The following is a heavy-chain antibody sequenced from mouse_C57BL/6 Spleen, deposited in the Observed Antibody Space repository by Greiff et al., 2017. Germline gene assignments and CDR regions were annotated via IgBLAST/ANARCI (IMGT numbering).Heavy chain of an antibody. CDR1: GYTFTSYW. Sequence: VQLQQPGAELVKPGASVKLSCKASGYTFTSYWMHWVKQRPGQGLEWIGMIHPNSGSTNYNEKFKSKATLTVDKSSSTAYMQLSSLTSEDSAVYYCASNYVFSWFAYWGQGTLVTVSA. CDR2: IHPNSGST. J-gene: IGHJ3*01. CDR3: ASNYVFSWFAY. D-gene: IGHD2-1*01. V-gene: IGHV1-64*01.